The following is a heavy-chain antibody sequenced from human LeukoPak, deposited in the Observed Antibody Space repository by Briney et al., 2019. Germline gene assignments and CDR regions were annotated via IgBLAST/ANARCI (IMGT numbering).Heavy chain of an antibody. Sequence: GGSLRLSCADAGFTFNTFWMSWVRQAPGKGLECVANIKQDGSETYYVDSVKGRFTISRDNAKNSLYLQMNSLRAEDTAMYYCARFRSFIARRPHAFDIWGQGTMVTVSS. V-gene: IGHV3-7*01. CDR2: IKQDGSET. D-gene: IGHD6-13*01. CDR1: GFTFNTFW. J-gene: IGHJ3*02. CDR3: ARFRSFIARRPHAFDI.